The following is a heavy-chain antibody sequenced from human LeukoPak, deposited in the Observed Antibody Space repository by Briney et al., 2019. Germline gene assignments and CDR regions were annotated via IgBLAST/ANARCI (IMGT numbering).Heavy chain of an antibody. D-gene: IGHD3-10*01. CDR3: AKSTGNYVVRGVLGY. V-gene: IGHV3-30*02. Sequence: PGGSLRLSCAASGFTFSSYAMSWVRQAPGKGLEWVAFIRYDGSNKYYADSVKGRFTISRDNSKNTLYLQMNSLRAEDTAVYYCAKSTGNYVVRGVLGYWGQGTLVTVSS. J-gene: IGHJ4*02. CDR1: GFTFSSYA. CDR2: IRYDGSNK.